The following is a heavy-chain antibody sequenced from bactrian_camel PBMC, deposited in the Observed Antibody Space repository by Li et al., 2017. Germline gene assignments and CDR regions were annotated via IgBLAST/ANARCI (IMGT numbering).Heavy chain of an antibody. CDR2: IYSDGSSNT. D-gene: IGHD2*01. Sequence: HVQLVESGGGLVQPGGSLRLSCAASGFTFSDYYMTWVRQAPGKGLEWVSSIYSDGSSNTYYAESVKGRFTISQDNAKNTLYLQMNSLTTEDTAMYYCAAAAGLFGGTCVDVRSVDYWGQGTQVTVS. CDR3: AAAAGLFGGTCVDVRSVDY. J-gene: IGHJ4*01. V-gene: IGHV3-2*01. CDR1: GFTFSDYY.